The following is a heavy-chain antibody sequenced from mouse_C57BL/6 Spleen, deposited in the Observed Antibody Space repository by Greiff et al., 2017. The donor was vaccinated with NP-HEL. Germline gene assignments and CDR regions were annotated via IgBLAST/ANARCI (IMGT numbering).Heavy chain of an antibody. D-gene: IGHD1-1*01. Sequence: EVQLVESGPGLAKPSQTLSLTCSVTGYSITSDYWNWIRKFPGNKLEYMGYISYSGSTYYNPSLKSRISITRDTSKNQYYLQLNSVTTEDTATYYCARYPPHYYGSSYGYFDVWGTGTTVTVSS. CDR1: GYSITSDY. CDR3: ARYPPHYYGSSYGYFDV. V-gene: IGHV3-8*01. CDR2: ISYSGST. J-gene: IGHJ1*03.